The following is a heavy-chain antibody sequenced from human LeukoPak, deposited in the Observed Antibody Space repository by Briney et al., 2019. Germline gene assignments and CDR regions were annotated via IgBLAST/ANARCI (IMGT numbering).Heavy chain of an antibody. CDR1: GGTFSSYA. CDR2: IIPIFGTA. V-gene: IGHV1-69*13. Sequence: GASVKVSCKASGGTFSSYAISWVRQAPGQGLEWMGGIIPIFGTANYAQKFQGRVTITADESTSTAYMELSSLRSEDTAVYYCARDPGGSYLLYYFDYWGQGTLVTVSS. CDR3: ARDPGGSYLLYYFDY. J-gene: IGHJ4*02. D-gene: IGHD1-26*01.